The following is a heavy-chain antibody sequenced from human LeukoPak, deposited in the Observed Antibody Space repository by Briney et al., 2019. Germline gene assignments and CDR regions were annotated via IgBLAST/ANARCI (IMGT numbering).Heavy chain of an antibody. Sequence: GGSLRLSXAASGFTFSSYSMNWVRQAPGKGLEWVSSISSSSSYIYYADSVKGRFTISRDNAKNSLYLQMNSLSAEDTAVYYCARAPPDYITAALDYWGQGTLVTVSS. CDR2: ISSSSSYI. D-gene: IGHD6-13*01. CDR1: GFTFSSYS. CDR3: ARAPPDYITAALDY. V-gene: IGHV3-21*01. J-gene: IGHJ4*02.